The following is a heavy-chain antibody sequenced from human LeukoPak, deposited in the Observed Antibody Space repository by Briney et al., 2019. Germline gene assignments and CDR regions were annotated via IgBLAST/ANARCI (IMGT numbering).Heavy chain of an antibody. J-gene: IGHJ4*02. Sequence: GGSLRLSCSASGFTFSNYAMHWVRQAPGKGLQWVTVISYDGFDKYYADSVKGRFTISRDNSKNTLYLQMNSLRAEDTAVYYCARSGFCVGGSCAYFDYWGQGTLVTVSS. CDR2: ISYDGFDK. V-gene: IGHV3-30*04. CDR3: ARSGFCVGGSCAYFDY. D-gene: IGHD2-15*01. CDR1: GFTFSNYA.